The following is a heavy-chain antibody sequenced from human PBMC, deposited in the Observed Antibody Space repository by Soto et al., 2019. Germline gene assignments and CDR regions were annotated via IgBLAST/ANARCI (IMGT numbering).Heavy chain of an antibody. CDR3: ARSHYGDIGEFDY. Sequence: SETLSLTCTVSGGSISSSSYYWGWIRQPPGKGLEWIGSIYYSGSTYYNPSLKSRVTISVDTSKNQFSLRLSSVTAADTAVYYCARSHYGDIGEFDYWGQGTLVTVSS. V-gene: IGHV4-39*01. CDR2: IYYSGST. D-gene: IGHD4-17*01. CDR1: GGSISSSSYY. J-gene: IGHJ4*02.